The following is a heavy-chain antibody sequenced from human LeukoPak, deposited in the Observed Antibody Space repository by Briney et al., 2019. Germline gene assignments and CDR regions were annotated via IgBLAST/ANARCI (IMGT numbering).Heavy chain of an antibody. CDR3: ARDRSSGDQGTFDI. V-gene: IGHV4-59*01. J-gene: IGHJ3*02. D-gene: IGHD2-21*02. CDR2: IYYSGST. CDR1: GRSMISSY. Sequence: NPSETLSLPCTVSGRSMISSYGSWTRQPPGKGLEWIGYIYYSGSTNYNPSLESRVTISVDTSKNQFSLNLSSVTAADTAVYYCARDRSSGDQGTFDIWGQGTMVTVSS.